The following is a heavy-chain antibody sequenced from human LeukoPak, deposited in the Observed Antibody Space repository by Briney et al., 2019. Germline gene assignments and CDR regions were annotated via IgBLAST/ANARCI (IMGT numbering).Heavy chain of an antibody. V-gene: IGHV1-18*01. Sequence: ASVKVSCKASGYTFTSYGISWVRQAPGHGLEWMGWISAYNGNTNYAQKLQGRVTMATDTSTSTAYMELRSLRSDDTAVYYCARDGVHDSSGYYYVNWGQGTLVTVSS. CDR2: ISAYNGNT. CDR3: ARDGVHDSSGYYYVN. D-gene: IGHD3-22*01. J-gene: IGHJ4*02. CDR1: GYTFTSYG.